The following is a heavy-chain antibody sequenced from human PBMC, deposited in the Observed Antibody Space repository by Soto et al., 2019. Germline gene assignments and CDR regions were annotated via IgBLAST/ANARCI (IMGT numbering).Heavy chain of an antibody. D-gene: IGHD2-15*01. Sequence: QITLKESGPTLVKPTQTLTLTRTFSGFSLSTSGVGVGWIRQPPGKALEWLALIYWDDDKRYSPSLKSRLTITKDTSKNQVVLTMTNMDPVDTATYYCAHSSRYCSGGSCHTFDYWGQGTLVTVSS. CDR1: GFSLSTSGVG. CDR3: AHSSRYCSGGSCHTFDY. J-gene: IGHJ4*02. V-gene: IGHV2-5*02. CDR2: IYWDDDK.